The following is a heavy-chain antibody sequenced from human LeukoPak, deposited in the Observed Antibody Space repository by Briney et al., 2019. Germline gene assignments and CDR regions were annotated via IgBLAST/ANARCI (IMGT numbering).Heavy chain of an antibody. CDR1: GGSISSDY. V-gene: IGHV4-59*08. D-gene: IGHD6-19*01. CDR2: IYYSGST. J-gene: IGHJ4*02. CDR3: ARHVESSGWYTEYYFDY. Sequence: SETLSLTCTVSGGSISSDYWSWIRQLPRKRLEWIGYIYYSGSTNYNPSLKSRVTISVDTSKNQFSLKLSSVTAADTAVYYCARHVESSGWYTEYYFDYWGQGTLVTVSS.